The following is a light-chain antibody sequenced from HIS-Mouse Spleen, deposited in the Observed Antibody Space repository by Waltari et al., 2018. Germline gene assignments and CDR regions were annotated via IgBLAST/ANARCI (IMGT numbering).Light chain of an antibody. CDR3: AAWDDSLSGPV. Sequence: QSVLTQPPSASGTPGQRVTISCSGSSSNIGSNYVYWYQQPPGTAPKLLIYRTKRRPSGVPDRFSGSKSGTSASLAISGLRSEDEADYYCAAWDDSLSGPVFGGGTKLTVL. V-gene: IGLV1-47*01. CDR1: SSNIGSNY. CDR2: RTK. J-gene: IGLJ3*02.